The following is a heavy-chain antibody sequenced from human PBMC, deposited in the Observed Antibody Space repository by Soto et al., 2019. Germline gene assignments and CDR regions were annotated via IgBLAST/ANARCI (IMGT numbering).Heavy chain of an antibody. V-gene: IGHV3-66*01. D-gene: IGHD2-21*02. CDR3: AREVGVVVTATGLGY. CDR1: GFTVSSNY. Sequence: EVQLVESGGGLVQPGGSLRLSCAASGFTVSSNYMSWVRQAPGKGLEWVSVIYSGGSTYYADSVKGRFTISRDNSKNTLYPQMNSLRAEDTAVYYCAREVGVVVTATGLGYWGQGTLVTVSS. J-gene: IGHJ4*02. CDR2: IYSGGST.